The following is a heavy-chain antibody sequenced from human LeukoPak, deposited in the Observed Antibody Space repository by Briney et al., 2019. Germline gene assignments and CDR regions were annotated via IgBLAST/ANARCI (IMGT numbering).Heavy chain of an antibody. CDR3: AILSWDGRGTFS. J-gene: IGHJ5*02. CDR1: GFAFSTYS. D-gene: IGHD1-1*01. CDR2: IRGGAENT. V-gene: IGHV3-23*01. Sequence: GGSLRLSCAASGFAFSTYSMSWVRQAPGKGLEWVSAIRGGAENTYYADSVRGRFTISRDNYKDTLTLQMNSLRAEDTAIYYCAILSWDGRGTFSWGQGTLVTVSS.